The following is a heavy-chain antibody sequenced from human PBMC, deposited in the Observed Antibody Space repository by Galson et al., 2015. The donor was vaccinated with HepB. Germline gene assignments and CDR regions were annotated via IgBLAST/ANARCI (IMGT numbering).Heavy chain of an antibody. J-gene: IGHJ4*02. CDR2: INSDGSIT. CDR3: ARANYCGGGSCSYYFDY. CDR1: GFTFSSYW. V-gene: IGHV3-74*01. D-gene: IGHD2-15*01. Sequence: SLRLSCAASGFTFSSYWMHWVRQAPGKGLVWVSRINSDGSITSFADSVKGRFTISRDNAKNTLYLQMNSLRAEDTAVYYCARANYCGGGSCSYYFDYWGQGTLVTVSS.